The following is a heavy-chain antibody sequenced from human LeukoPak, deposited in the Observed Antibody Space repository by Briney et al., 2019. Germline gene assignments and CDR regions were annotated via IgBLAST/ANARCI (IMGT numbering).Heavy chain of an antibody. D-gene: IGHD2-21*01. J-gene: IGHJ5*02. CDR3: ARATASNWFDP. CDR2: IKQDGSEK. V-gene: IGHV3-7*01. Sequence: GGSLGLSCAASGFTVSSYWMSWVRQAPGKGLEWVANIKQDGSEKYYVDSVKGRFTISRDNAKNSLYLQMNSLRAEDTAVYYCARATASNWFDPWGQGTLATVSS. CDR1: GFTVSSYW.